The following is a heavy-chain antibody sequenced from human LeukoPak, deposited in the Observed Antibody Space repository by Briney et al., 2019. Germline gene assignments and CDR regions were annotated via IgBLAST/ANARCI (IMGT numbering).Heavy chain of an antibody. J-gene: IGHJ4*02. CDR1: VFTVSSNY. CDR2: IYSGGST. D-gene: IGHD3-22*01. V-gene: IGHV3-66*02. CDR3: ARVLPVGYSSGYFFGY. Sequence: GGSLRLSCAASVFTVSSNYMSWVRQAPGKGLEWVSGIYSGGSTYYADSVKGRFTISRDNSKNTLYLQMNSLRAEDTAVYYCARVLPVGYSSGYFFGYWGQGTLVTVSS.